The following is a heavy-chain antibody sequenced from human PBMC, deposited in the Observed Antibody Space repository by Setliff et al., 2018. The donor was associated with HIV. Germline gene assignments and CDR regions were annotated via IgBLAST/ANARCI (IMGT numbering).Heavy chain of an antibody. Sequence: SETLSLTCAVSGYSLSSGYFWGWIRQPPGKGLEWIGRIYHSGSTYYNPSLKSRVTISVDTSKNQFSLKLSSVTAADTAVYYCASTSRRWGDSSGNEGAFDIWGQGTMVTVSS. CDR1: GYSLSSGYF. V-gene: IGHV4-38-2*01. CDR3: ASTSRRWGDSSGNEGAFDI. CDR2: IYHSGST. D-gene: IGHD3-22*01. J-gene: IGHJ3*02.